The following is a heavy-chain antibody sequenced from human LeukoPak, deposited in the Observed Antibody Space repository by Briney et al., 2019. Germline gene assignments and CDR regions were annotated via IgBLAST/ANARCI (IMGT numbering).Heavy chain of an antibody. CDR2: IYYSGST. Sequence: PSETLSLTCTVSGGSISSSSYYWGWIRQPPGKGLKWIGNIYYSGSTYYNPSLKSRVTISVATSKNQFSLKLSSVTAADTSVYYCARAPSGSYGRYYYYYMDVWGKGTTVTIPS. D-gene: IGHD1-26*01. J-gene: IGHJ6*03. V-gene: IGHV4-39*01. CDR1: GGSISSSSYY. CDR3: ARAPSGSYGRYYYYYMDV.